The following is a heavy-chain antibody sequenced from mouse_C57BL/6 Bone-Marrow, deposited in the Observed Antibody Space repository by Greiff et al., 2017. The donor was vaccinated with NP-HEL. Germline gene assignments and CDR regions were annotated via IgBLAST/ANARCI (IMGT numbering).Heavy chain of an antibody. CDR2: ISNGGGST. CDR3: ATGYYGSKGYFDV. Sequence: EVNVVESGGGLVQPGGSLKLSCAASGFTFSDYYMYWVRQTPEKRLEWVAYISNGGGSTYYPDTVKGRFTISRDNAKNTLYLQMSRLKSEDTAMYYCATGYYGSKGYFDVWGTGTTVTVSS. D-gene: IGHD1-1*01. CDR1: GFTFSDYY. V-gene: IGHV5-12*01. J-gene: IGHJ1*03.